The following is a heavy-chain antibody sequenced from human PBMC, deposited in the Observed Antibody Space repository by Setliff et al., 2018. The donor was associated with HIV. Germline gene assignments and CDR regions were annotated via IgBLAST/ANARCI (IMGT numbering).Heavy chain of an antibody. Sequence: SETLSLTCTVSAGSIRSSTYYWAWIRQPPGKGLEWIGTIYCSGSTYYNPSLKSRATISVDMSKNQFSLRLSSVTAADTAVYYCIIAYSSGWLAPMGFDSWGQGTLVTVSS. CDR1: AGSIRSSTYY. CDR2: IYCSGST. D-gene: IGHD6-19*01. CDR3: IIAYSSGWLAPMGFDS. V-gene: IGHV4-39*01. J-gene: IGHJ4*01.